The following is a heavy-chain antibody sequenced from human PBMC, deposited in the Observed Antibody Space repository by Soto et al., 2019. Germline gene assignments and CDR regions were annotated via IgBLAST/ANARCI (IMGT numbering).Heavy chain of an antibody. Sequence: GGSLRLSCAASGFTFSSYAMSWDRQAPRKGLEWVSAISGSGGSTYYADSVKGRFTISRDNSKNTLYLQMNSLRAEDTAVYYCAKDRAGIINKDWFDPWGQGTLVTVSS. CDR2: ISGSGGST. J-gene: IGHJ5*02. D-gene: IGHD6-13*01. CDR3: AKDRAGIINKDWFDP. V-gene: IGHV3-23*01. CDR1: GFTFSSYA.